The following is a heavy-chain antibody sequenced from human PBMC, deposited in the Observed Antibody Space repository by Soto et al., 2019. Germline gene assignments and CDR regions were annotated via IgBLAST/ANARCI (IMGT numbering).Heavy chain of an antibody. D-gene: IGHD5-18*01. J-gene: IGHJ4*02. Sequence: GGSLRLSCAASGFTFSSYAMHWVRQAPGKGLEWVAVISYDGSNKYYADSVKGRFTISRDNSKNTLYLQMNSLRAEDTAVYYCARGTPGGIQLWLTGDYWGQGTLVTVSS. CDR2: ISYDGSNK. CDR1: GFTFSSYA. V-gene: IGHV3-30-3*01. CDR3: ARGTPGGIQLWLTGDY.